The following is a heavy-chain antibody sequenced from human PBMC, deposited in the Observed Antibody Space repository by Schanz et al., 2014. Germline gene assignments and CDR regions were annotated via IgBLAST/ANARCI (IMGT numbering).Heavy chain of an antibody. J-gene: IGHJ4*01. CDR3: ARARGYNYGLFDY. D-gene: IGHD5-18*01. CDR1: GFTFSSYA. V-gene: IGHV4-34*09. Sequence: VQVVESGAGLVQPGGSLRLSCAASGFTFSSYAMSWVRQAPGKGLEWIGGIHHIGSTYHNPSLRSRLTMSLDTSRNHFSLRLTSVSAADTAVYYCARARGYNYGLFDYWGLGTLVTVSS. CDR2: IHHIGST.